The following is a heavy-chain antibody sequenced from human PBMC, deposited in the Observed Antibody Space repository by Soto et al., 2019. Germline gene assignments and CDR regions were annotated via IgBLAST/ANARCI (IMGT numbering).Heavy chain of an antibody. CDR2: ITAGGRST. CDR1: GFDFSTYA. V-gene: IGHV3-23*01. Sequence: EVQLLESGGGLVQPGGSLRLSCAASGFDFSTYAMSWVRRAPGKGLEWVSTITAGGRSTDYADSLKGRFTTSRDNSKNTLYVQMNSLRAEDTAVYYCVKERGGSFGYGMDVWGQGTTVTVSS. J-gene: IGHJ6*02. CDR3: VKERGGSFGYGMDV. D-gene: IGHD1-26*01.